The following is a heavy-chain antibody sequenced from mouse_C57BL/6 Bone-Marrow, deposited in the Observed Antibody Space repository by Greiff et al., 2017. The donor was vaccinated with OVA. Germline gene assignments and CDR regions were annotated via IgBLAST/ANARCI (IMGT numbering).Heavy chain of an antibody. CDR2: IDPNSGGA. V-gene: IGHV1-72*01. Sequence: VQLQQPGAELVKPGASVKLSCKASGYTFTNYWMHWVKQSPGRGLEWIGRIDPNSGGAKYKEKFKGKATLTVDKPSSTAYLQLRSLTSEDSAVYYCARGDYAMDYWGQGTSVTVSS. CDR1: GYTFTNYW. CDR3: ARGDYAMDY. J-gene: IGHJ4*01.